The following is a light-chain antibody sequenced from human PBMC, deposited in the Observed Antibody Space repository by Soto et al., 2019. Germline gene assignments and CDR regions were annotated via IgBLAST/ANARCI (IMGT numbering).Light chain of an antibody. J-gene: IGLJ2*01. CDR2: DVN. CDR1: SSDVGVYNY. V-gene: IGLV2-14*03. Sequence: QSALTQPASVSGSPGQSITISCTGTSSDVGVYNYVSWYQQHPGEAPKLMIYDVNDRPSVVSNRFSGSKSGNTASLTISGLQAEDEADYYCSSYTTSSTVVFGGGTKLTVL. CDR3: SSYTTSSTVV.